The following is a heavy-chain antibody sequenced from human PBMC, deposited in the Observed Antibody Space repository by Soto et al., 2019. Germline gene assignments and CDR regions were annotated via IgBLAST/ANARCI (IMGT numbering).Heavy chain of an antibody. J-gene: IGHJ4*02. CDR3: AREEGYCTSTSCYKEGWGY. Sequence: QVQLVQSGAEVKKPGASVKVSCKASGYIFTSYYIHWVRQAPGQGLEWMGIINPSGGRTTYAQKVQGRVTMIRDTATSTVYMELSSLRSEDTAVYYCAREEGYCTSTSCYKEGWGYWGQGTLVTVSS. V-gene: IGHV1-46*01. CDR1: GYIFTSYY. D-gene: IGHD2-2*02. CDR2: INPSGGRT.